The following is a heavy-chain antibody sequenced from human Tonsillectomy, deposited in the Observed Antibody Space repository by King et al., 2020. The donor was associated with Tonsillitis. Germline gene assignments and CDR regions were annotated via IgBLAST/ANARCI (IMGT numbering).Heavy chain of an antibody. D-gene: IGHD2-8*01. V-gene: IGHV4-30-4*07. Sequence: VQLQESGPGLVKPSQTLSLTCAVSGGSISSGDYSWRWIRQPPGKELEWIGYIYYSGSTYYSPSLKSRVTMSVDTSKNHFSLKLSSVTAADTAVYFCVRGYCTNGICLDALDIWGQGTMVTVSS. CDR1: GGSISSGDYS. CDR3: VRGYCTNGICLDALDI. J-gene: IGHJ3*02. CDR2: IYYSGST.